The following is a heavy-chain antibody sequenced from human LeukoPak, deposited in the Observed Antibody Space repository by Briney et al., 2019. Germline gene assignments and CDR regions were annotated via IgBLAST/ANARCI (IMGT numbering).Heavy chain of an antibody. V-gene: IGHV1-58*02. J-gene: IGHJ6*02. CDR3: AADLEIQLWFGVGYGMDV. Sequence: ASVTVSCKTSGFTFTSSAMQWVRQARGQRLEWIGWIVVGSGNTKYAQKFQERVAITRDTSTSTAYMELSSLRSEDTAVYYCAADLEIQLWFGVGYGMDVWGQGTTVTVSS. CDR2: IVVGSGNT. CDR1: GFTFTSSA. D-gene: IGHD5-18*01.